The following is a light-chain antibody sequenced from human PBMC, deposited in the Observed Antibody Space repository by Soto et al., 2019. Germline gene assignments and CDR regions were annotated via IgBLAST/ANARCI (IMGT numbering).Light chain of an antibody. J-gene: IGKJ1*01. CDR1: QSVSRS. CDR2: DAS. V-gene: IGKV3-11*01. CDR3: QQRFHWPGT. Sequence: IVLTQSPATLSLSPGERATLSCRASQSVSRSLAWYQQKPGQAPRLLIYDASKRATGIPARFSGSGSGTDFILTISSPEPEDFAVYYCQQRFHWPGTFGQGTKVDIK.